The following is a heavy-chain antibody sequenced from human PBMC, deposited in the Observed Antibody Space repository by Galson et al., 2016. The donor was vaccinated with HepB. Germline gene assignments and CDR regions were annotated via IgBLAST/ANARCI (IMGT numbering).Heavy chain of an antibody. V-gene: IGHV3-30*03. CDR1: GFTFSCCS. J-gene: IGHJ2*01. CDR3: AREGAWGKGYFDL. CDR2: IGTDGRTK. Sequence: SLRLSCAASGFTFSCCSIHWVRQVPGKGLEWVAVIGTDGRTKFYADSVQGRFTISRDNSENTVYLQMSSLRSEDTAVYYCAREGAWGKGYFDLWGRGSLVTVSS. D-gene: IGHD7-27*01.